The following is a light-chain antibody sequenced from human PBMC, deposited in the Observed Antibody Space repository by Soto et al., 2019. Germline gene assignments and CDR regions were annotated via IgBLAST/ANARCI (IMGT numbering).Light chain of an antibody. CDR1: QGIRIY. J-gene: IGKJ2*01. CDR3: QKYSSPPYT. V-gene: IGKV1-27*01. Sequence: DIQMTQSPSSLSASVGDRVTITCRASQGIRIYLAWYQQKPGKVPKLLISTASTCQSGVPSRFSGSGSGTDFTLIISNLQPEDVATYYCQKYSSPPYTFGQGTKVEIK. CDR2: TAS.